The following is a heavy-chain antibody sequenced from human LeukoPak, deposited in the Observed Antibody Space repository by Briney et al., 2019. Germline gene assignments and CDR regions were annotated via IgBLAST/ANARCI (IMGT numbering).Heavy chain of an antibody. D-gene: IGHD6-19*01. CDR3: ASGGGYSSAWHSSDY. V-gene: IGHV3-NL1*01. CDR1: GFTFSSYG. Sequence: PGGSLRLSCEASGFTFSSYGMHWVRQAPGKGLEWVSIIYSDGRTYYADFVKGRFTISRDNSKNTMYLQMNSLRAEDTAVYYCASGGGYSSAWHSSDYWGQGTLVTVSS. CDR2: IYSDGRT. J-gene: IGHJ4*02.